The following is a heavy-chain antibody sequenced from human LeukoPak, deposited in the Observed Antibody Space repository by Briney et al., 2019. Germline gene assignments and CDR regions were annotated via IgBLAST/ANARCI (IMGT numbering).Heavy chain of an antibody. CDR3: AHRSVLMVYAEFDY. Sequence: SGPTLVKPTQTLTPTCTFSGFSLSTSGVGVGWIRQPPGKALEWLALIYWNDDKRYSPSLKSRLTITKDTSKNQVVLTMTNMDPVDTATYYCAHRSVLMVYAEFDYWGQGTLVTVSS. CDR2: IYWNDDK. J-gene: IGHJ4*02. D-gene: IGHD2-8*01. V-gene: IGHV2-5*01. CDR1: GFSLSTSGVG.